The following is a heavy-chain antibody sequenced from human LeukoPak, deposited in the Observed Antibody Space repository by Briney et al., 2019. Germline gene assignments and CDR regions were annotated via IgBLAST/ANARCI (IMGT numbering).Heavy chain of an antibody. Sequence: SSVNVPCKLSGGTFSSYAISWVRQAPGHGLEWMGRIIPIFGKANYAQNFQGRVTTTTDEPTSRAYIELSSLRSEDTAVYYCARDLGIVGATTSYYYYMDVWGKGATVTVS. CDR1: GGTFSSYA. CDR3: ARDLGIVGATTSYYYYMDV. CDR2: IIPIFGKA. D-gene: IGHD1-26*01. V-gene: IGHV1-69*05. J-gene: IGHJ6*03.